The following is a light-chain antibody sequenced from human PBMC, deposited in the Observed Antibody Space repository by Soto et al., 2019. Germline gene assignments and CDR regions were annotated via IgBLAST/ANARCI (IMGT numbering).Light chain of an antibody. Sequence: EIVMTQSPASLSVSAGERATLSCRASQSVSSKLAWYQQKPGQAPRLLIYAASTRPTGIPARFSGSGSGTELTLTITSLQSEDFVVYYCQQYSNWPPYTFGQGTKLEIK. J-gene: IGKJ2*01. CDR3: QQYSNWPPYT. V-gene: IGKV3-15*01. CDR1: QSVSSK. CDR2: AAS.